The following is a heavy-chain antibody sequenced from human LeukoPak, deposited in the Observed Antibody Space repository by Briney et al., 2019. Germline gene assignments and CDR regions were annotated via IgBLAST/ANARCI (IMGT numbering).Heavy chain of an antibody. Sequence: GESLKISCKGSGYSFTSYWIGWVRQMPGKGVEWMGNIYPGGSNGRYSPSFQGQVTMSADKSITTVYLQWSSLKASDTAMYYCAGHFHSAWFGFWGQGSLVTVSS. CDR3: AGHFHSAWFGF. CDR2: IYPGGSNG. V-gene: IGHV5-51*01. CDR1: GYSFTSYW. J-gene: IGHJ4*02. D-gene: IGHD5-18*01.